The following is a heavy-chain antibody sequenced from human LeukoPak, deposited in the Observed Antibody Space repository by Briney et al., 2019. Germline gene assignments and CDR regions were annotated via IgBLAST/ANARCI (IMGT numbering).Heavy chain of an antibody. J-gene: IGHJ4*02. CDR2: INHSGNT. CDR3: ARGGRLFLPY. D-gene: IGHD1-14*01. Sequence: PSETLSLTCAVYGGSLSGYYWHWIRQSPGKGLEGIGEINHSGNTNYKPSLKSRVTISVDTSKNQFSLKLSSVTAAETAVYYCARGGRLFLPYWGQGTLVTVSS. V-gene: IGHV4-34*01. CDR1: GGSLSGYY.